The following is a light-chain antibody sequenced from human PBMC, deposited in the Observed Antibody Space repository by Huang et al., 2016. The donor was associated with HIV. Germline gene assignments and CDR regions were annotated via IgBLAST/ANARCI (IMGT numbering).Light chain of an antibody. V-gene: IGKV3-11*01. Sequence: EIVLTQSPDPLSLSPGERATLSCRASQSVGNYLAWYQQKPGQAPRLLIHDASRRATDIPARFSGSGSGTDFTLTISSLEPEDFAVYYCQESSNWPGFTFGPGTKVDIK. J-gene: IGKJ3*01. CDR3: QESSNWPGFT. CDR2: DAS. CDR1: QSVGNY.